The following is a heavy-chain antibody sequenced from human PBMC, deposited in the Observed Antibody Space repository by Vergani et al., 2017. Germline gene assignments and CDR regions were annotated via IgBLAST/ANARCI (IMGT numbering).Heavy chain of an antibody. CDR3: ARGMTTETTDLDGFYI. V-gene: IGHV3-66*02. CDR2: INIGGRP. Sequence: LVESGGGLVQPGGSLRLSCAASSFSVSSHYMTWVRQAPGKGLEWVSTINIGGRPSYADSVKGRLTLTRDDSKNTLHLQMNSLRPEDTAVYYCARGMTTETTDLDGFYILVQGTMVSVSS. CDR1: SFSVSSHY. D-gene: IGHD4-17*01. J-gene: IGHJ3*02.